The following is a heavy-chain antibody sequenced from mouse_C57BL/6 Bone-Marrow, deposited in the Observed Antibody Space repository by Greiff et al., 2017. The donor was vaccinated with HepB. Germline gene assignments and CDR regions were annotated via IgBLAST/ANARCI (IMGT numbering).Heavy chain of an antibody. CDR3: AREGNTTVAYYFDD. D-gene: IGHD1-1*01. V-gene: IGHV1-69*01. CDR2: IDPSDSYT. Sequence: QVQLQQPGAELVMPGASVKLSCKASGYTFTSYWMHWVKQRPGQGLEWIGEIDPSDSYTNYNHKFKGKSTLTVDKSSSTAYMQHSSLTAEDSAVYYCAREGNTTVAYYFDDWGQGTTLTVSS. CDR1: GYTFTSYW. J-gene: IGHJ2*01.